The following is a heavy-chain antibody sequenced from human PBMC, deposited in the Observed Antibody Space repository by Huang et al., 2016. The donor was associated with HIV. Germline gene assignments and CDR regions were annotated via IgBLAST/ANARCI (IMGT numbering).Heavy chain of an antibody. CDR2: MNPNSGNA. V-gene: IGHV1-8*02. J-gene: IGHJ4*02. CDR3: ARNGY. Sequence: QVQLVQSGAEVKKPGASVKVSCKASGYTFGSSDSKWVRQAAGKGREWMGWMNPNSGNAGYAQKFQGRLTITRDTSISTAYMELSSLRSDDTAMYYCARNGYWGQGTLVTVSS. CDR1: GYTFGSSD.